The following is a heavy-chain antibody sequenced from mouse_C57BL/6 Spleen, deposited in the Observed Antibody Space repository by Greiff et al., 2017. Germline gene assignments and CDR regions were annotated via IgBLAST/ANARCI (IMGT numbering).Heavy chain of an antibody. CDR2: INPNNGGT. CDR1: GYTFTDYN. Sequence: EVQLQQSGPELVKPGASVKIPCKASGYTFTDYNMDWVKQSHGKSLEWIGDINPNNGGTIYNQKFKGKATLTVDKSSSTAYMELRSLTSEDTAVYYCARGDGPYWYFDVWGTGTTVTVSS. J-gene: IGHJ1*03. V-gene: IGHV1-18*01. CDR3: ARGDGPYWYFDV. D-gene: IGHD2-3*01.